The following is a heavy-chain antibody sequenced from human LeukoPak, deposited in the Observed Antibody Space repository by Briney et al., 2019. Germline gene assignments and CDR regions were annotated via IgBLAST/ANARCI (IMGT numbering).Heavy chain of an antibody. V-gene: IGHV3-11*04. Sequence: GGSLRLSCVASGFSLSDYYMSWIRQAPGKGLEWVSYIGSTIYCADSVKGRLTISRDNAKNSLYLQMNSLRAEDTAVYWCAGDSGSGSYSAHWGQGTQVTVSS. CDR2: IGSTI. CDR1: GFSLSDYY. CDR3: AGDSGSGSYSAH. D-gene: IGHD3-10*01. J-gene: IGHJ4*02.